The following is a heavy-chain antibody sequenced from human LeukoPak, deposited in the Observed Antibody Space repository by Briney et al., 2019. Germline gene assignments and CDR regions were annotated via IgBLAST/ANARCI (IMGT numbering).Heavy chain of an antibody. V-gene: IGHV4-39*01. CDR2: IYYSGST. Sequence: SETLSLTCTVSGGSISSSSYYWGWIRQPPGKGLEWIGSIYYSGSTYYNPSLKSRVTISVDTSKNQFSLKLSSVTAADTAVYYCASSSWYWAFDYWGQGTLVTVSS. CDR1: GGSISSSSYY. D-gene: IGHD6-13*01. J-gene: IGHJ4*02. CDR3: ASSSWYWAFDY.